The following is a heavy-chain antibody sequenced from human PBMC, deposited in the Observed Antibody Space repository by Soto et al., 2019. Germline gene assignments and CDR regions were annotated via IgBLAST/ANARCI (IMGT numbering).Heavy chain of an antibody. Sequence: QVQLVQSRAEVKNPGASVKVSFKASGYSFTRYGIAWARQAPGQGLEWMGWINTYNGNTNYAQNLQGRVTLTTDTSTSTAYMELTSLRSNDTSIYYCAMVDFYVTPSPQDVW. CDR2: INTYNGNT. CDR1: GYSFTRYG. J-gene: IGHJ6*01. D-gene: IGHD3-16*01. V-gene: IGHV1-18*01. CDR3: AMVDFYVTPSPQDV.